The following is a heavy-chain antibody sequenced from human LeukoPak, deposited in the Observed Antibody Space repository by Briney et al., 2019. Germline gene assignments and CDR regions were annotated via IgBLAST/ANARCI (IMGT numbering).Heavy chain of an antibody. CDR3: ARVPWGSGSYPVGYGMDV. Sequence: PGGSLRLSCAASGFTFSSYWMSWVRQAPGKGLEWVANIKQDGSEKYYVDSVKGRFTISRDNAKNSLYLQMNSLRAEDTAVYYCARVPWGSGSYPVGYGMDVWGQGTTVTVSS. J-gene: IGHJ6*02. CDR2: IKQDGSEK. CDR1: GFTFSSYW. D-gene: IGHD3-10*01. V-gene: IGHV3-7*01.